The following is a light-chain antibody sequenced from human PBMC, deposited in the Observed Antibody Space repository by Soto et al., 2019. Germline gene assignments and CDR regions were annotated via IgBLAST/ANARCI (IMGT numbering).Light chain of an antibody. V-gene: IGKV1-39*01. CDR2: AAS. Sequence: DIQMTQSPCSLSASVGDRVTITCRASQSINNCLNWYQQKPGKAPNLLIYAASSLQSGVPSRFSGSGSGTHFTLTISSLQPEDFATYYCQQGFNTPNTFGPGIKVDIK. CDR3: QQGFNTPNT. CDR1: QSINNC. J-gene: IGKJ3*01.